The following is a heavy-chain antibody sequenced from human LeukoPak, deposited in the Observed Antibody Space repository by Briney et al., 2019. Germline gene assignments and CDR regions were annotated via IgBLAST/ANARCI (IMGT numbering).Heavy chain of an antibody. Sequence: ASVQVSCKASGYTFTSYGISWVRQAPGHGLEWMGWISAYNGNTNYAQKLQGRVTMTTDTSTSTAYMQLRRLRSDDTAVYYCCGSWGGHLWSGYSVDPWGQGTLVTVSS. CDR2: ISAYNGNT. V-gene: IGHV1-18*01. CDR3: CGSWGGHLWSGYSVDP. J-gene: IGHJ5*02. D-gene: IGHD3-3*02. CDR1: GYTFTSYG.